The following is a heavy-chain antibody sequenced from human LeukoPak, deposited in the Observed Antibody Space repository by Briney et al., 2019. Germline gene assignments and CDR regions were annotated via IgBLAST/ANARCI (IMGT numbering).Heavy chain of an antibody. D-gene: IGHD5-18*01. CDR1: GFTLSKHW. V-gene: IGHV3-7*01. J-gene: IGHJ4*02. Sequence: GGSLRLSCAASGFTLSKHWMTWVRQAPGKGLECVAIIKQDGSEKYYVNSVKGRFTISRDNAKNSLYLQMNSLRVEDTAVYYCARDNVYSYGTLPVDYWGQGTLVTVSS. CDR2: IKQDGSEK. CDR3: ARDNVYSYGTLPVDY.